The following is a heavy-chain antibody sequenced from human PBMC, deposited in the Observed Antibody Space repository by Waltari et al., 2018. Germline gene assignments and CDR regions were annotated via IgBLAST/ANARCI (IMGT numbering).Heavy chain of an antibody. D-gene: IGHD2-8*02. CDR1: GGSISSGDYY. CDR2: IYYSGST. J-gene: IGHJ4*02. Sequence: QVQLQESGPGLVKHSQTLSLTCTVSGGSISSGDYYWSWIRQPPGKGLEWIGYIYYSGSTYYNPSLKSRVTISVDTSKNQFSLKLSSVTAADTAVYYCARAPTGGVCSFDYWGQGTLVTVSS. V-gene: IGHV4-30-4*08. CDR3: ARAPTGGVCSFDY.